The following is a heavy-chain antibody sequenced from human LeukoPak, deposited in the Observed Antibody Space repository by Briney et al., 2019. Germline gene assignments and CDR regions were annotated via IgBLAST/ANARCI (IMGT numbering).Heavy chain of an antibody. V-gene: IGHV3-23*01. CDR2: IRGSGGST. CDR3: AKDSYGSGTYPSLFNY. CDR1: GFSVSNYA. D-gene: IGHD3-10*01. J-gene: IGHJ4*01. Sequence: GGSLRLSCAAAGFSVSNYAMSWVRQAPGKGLEWVSAIRGSGGSTYYADSVKGRFTISRDNSKNTLYLQMNSLRAEDTAVYYCAKDSYGSGTYPSLFNYWGHGALVTVSS.